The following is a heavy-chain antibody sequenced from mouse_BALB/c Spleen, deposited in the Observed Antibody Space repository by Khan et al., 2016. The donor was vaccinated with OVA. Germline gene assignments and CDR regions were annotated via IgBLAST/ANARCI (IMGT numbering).Heavy chain of an antibody. CDR3: ESHGYVAWFAY. V-gene: IGHV1S135*01. CDR1: GYSFTSYY. CDR2: IDPFNGGT. Sequence: VQLQQSGPELMKPVASVKISCKASGYSFTSYYIHWVKQSHGKSLEWIGYIDPFNGGTSYNPKFKGKATLTVDKSSSTAYMHLSSLTSDDSAVYYCESHGYVAWFAYWGQGTLVTVSA. D-gene: IGHD2-2*01. J-gene: IGHJ3*01.